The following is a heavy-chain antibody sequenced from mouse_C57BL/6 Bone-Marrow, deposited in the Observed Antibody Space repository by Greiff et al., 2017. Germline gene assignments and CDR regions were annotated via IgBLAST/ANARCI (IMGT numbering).Heavy chain of an antibody. Sequence: EVKLMESGAELVRPGASVKLSCTASGFNIKDDYMHWVKQRPEQGLEWIGWIDPENGDTEYASKFQGKATITADTSSNTAYLQLSSLTSEDTAVYYCTTQGPLPRGFAYWGQGTLVTVSA. CDR1: GFNIKDDY. J-gene: IGHJ3*01. CDR3: TTQGPLPRGFAY. V-gene: IGHV14-4*01. CDR2: IDPENGDT.